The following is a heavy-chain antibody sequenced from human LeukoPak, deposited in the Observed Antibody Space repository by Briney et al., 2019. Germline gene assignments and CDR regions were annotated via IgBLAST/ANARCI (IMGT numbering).Heavy chain of an antibody. J-gene: IGHJ6*02. CDR3: ARTPRESDYDFWSEGYYYYGMDV. Sequence: PGGSLRLSCAASGFTFSSYWMSWVRQAPGKGLEWVANIKQDGSEKYYVDSVKGRFTISRDNAKNSLYLQMNSLRAEDTAVYYCARTPRESDYDFWSEGYYYYGMDVWGQGTTATVSS. CDR2: IKQDGSEK. D-gene: IGHD3-3*01. V-gene: IGHV3-7*01. CDR1: GFTFSSYW.